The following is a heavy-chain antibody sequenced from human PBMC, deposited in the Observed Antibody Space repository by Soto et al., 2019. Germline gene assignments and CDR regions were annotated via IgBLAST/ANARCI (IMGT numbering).Heavy chain of an antibody. V-gene: IGHV3-30*18. CDR1: GFTFSSYG. J-gene: IGHJ6*02. CDR2: ISYDGSNK. CDR3: ANLYYDILPGYYTPGYYGMDV. D-gene: IGHD3-9*01. Sequence: QVQLVESGGGVVQPGRSLRLSCAASGFTFSSYGMHWVRQAPGKGLEWVAVISYDGSNKYYADSVKGRFTISRDNSKNTLYLQMNSLRAEDTAVYYCANLYYDILPGYYTPGYYGMDVWGQGTTVTVSS.